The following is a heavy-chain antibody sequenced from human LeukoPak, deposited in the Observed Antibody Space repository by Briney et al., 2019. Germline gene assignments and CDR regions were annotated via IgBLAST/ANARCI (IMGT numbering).Heavy chain of an antibody. CDR1: GFTFSSYW. Sequence: PGGSLRLSCAASGFTFSSYWMSWVRQAPGKGLEWVANIKQDGSEKYYVDSVKGRFTISRDNAKNSLYLQMNRLRAEDTAVYYCARVVGRIRGIQYYFDYWGQGTLVTVSS. CDR3: ARVVGRIRGIQYYFDY. V-gene: IGHV3-7*01. D-gene: IGHD3-10*01. CDR2: IKQDGSEK. J-gene: IGHJ4*02.